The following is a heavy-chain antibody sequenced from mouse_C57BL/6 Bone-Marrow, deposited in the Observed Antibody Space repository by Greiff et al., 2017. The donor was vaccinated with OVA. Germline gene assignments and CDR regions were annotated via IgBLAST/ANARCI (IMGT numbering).Heavy chain of an antibody. CDR1: GFTFSDYY. D-gene: IGHD2-3*01. V-gene: IGHV5-12*01. J-gene: IGHJ3*01. Sequence: EVQGVESGGGLVQPGGSLKLSCAASGFTFSDYYMYWVRQTPEKRLEWVAYISNGGGSTYYPDTVKGRFTISRDNAKNTLYLQMSRLKSEDTAMYYCARHDGYFFAYWGQGTLVTVSA. CDR2: ISNGGGST. CDR3: ARHDGYFFAY.